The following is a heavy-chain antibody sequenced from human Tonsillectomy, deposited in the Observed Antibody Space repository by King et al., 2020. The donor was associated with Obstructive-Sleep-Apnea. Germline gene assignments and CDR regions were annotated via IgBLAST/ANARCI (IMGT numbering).Heavy chain of an antibody. Sequence: QLQESGPGLVKPSGTLSLTCAVSGGSISSSNWWSWVRQPPGKGLEWIGEIYHSGSTNYNPSLKSRVTIPVDKSKNQFSLKLSSVTAADTAVYYCTAWELSPPSFDYWGEGTLVTVSS. V-gene: IGHV4-4*02. J-gene: IGHJ4*02. CDR1: GGSISSSNW. CDR2: IYHSGST. D-gene: IGHD1-26*01. CDR3: TAWELSPPSFDY.